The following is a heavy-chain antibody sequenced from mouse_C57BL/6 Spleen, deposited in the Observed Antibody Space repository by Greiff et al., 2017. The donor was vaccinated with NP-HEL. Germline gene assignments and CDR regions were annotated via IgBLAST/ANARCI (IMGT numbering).Heavy chain of an antibody. CDR3: ARGGIKDAMDY. Sequence: QVQLKESGPGLVAPSHCLSITCTVSWFSLTSYGVDWVRQSPGKGLEWLGVIWGVGSTNYNSALKSRLSISKDNSKSQVFLKMNSLQTDDTAMYYCARGGIKDAMDYWGQGTSVTVSS. V-gene: IGHV2-6*01. D-gene: IGHD2-4*01. CDR1: WFSLTSYG. J-gene: IGHJ4*01. CDR2: IWGVGST.